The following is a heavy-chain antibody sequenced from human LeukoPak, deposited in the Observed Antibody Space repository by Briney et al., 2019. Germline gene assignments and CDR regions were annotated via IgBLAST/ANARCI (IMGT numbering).Heavy chain of an antibody. CDR1: GYTFTGYY. V-gene: IGHV1-2*02. Sequence: RASVKVSCKASGYTFTGYYLHWVRQAPGQGLEWMGWINPHSGDTNYAQKFQGRVTMTRDTSINTAYMELTRLRSDDTAVHYCARTATSSSWYPLFDYWGQGTLVTVSS. J-gene: IGHJ4*02. CDR3: ARTATSSSWYPLFDY. CDR2: INPHSGDT. D-gene: IGHD6-13*01.